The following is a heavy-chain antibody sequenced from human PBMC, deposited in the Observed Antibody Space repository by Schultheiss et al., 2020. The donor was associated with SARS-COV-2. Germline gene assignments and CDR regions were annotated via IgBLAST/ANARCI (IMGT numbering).Heavy chain of an antibody. Sequence: SETLSLTCVVSGGSISRGGNSWSWIRQPPGKGLEWMGYIYHSGSIYYNPSLKSRVTISVDTSKNQFSLKLNSVTAAETAVNYCARGFGAGPFDIWGQGTTVTV. D-gene: IGHD3-16*01. J-gene: IGHJ3*02. CDR3: ARGFGAGPFDI. V-gene: IGHV4-30-2*01. CDR2: IYHSGSI. CDR1: GGSISRGGNS.